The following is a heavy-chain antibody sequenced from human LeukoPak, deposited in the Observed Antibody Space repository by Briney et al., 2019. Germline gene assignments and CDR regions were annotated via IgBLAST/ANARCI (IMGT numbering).Heavy chain of an antibody. V-gene: IGHV4-39*07. CDR2: IYYSGST. Sequence: SETLSLTCAVSGGSISSSSYYWGWIRQPPGKGLEWIGSIYYSGSTYYNPSLKSRVTISVDTSKNQFSLKLSSVTAADTAVYYCARGPSGYHNTGGQGTLVTVSS. CDR3: ARGPSGYHNT. CDR1: GGSISSSSYY. D-gene: IGHD5-12*01. J-gene: IGHJ4*02.